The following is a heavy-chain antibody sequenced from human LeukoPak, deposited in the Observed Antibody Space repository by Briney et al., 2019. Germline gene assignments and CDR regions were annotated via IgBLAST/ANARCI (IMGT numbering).Heavy chain of an antibody. CDR1: GYTFTSNY. CDR3: ARMEMDPAMVTNYFDY. D-gene: IGHD5-18*01. CDR2: IHPSGGGT. J-gene: IGHJ4*02. Sequence: ASVKVSCKASGYTFTSNYIHWVRQAPGQGLEWMGVIHPSGGGTNYAPKFQGRVTMTRDTSTTTVFMELSSLTSEDTAIYYCARMEMDPAMVTNYFDYWGQGTLVTVSP. V-gene: IGHV1-46*01.